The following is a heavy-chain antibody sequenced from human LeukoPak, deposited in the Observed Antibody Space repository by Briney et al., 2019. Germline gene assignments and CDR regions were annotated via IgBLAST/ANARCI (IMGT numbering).Heavy chain of an antibody. CDR2: ISGSGGST. Sequence: GGSLRLSCAASGFTFSSYAMSWVRQAPGKGLEWVSAISGSGGSTYYADSVKGRFTISRDNSKNTLYLQMNSLRAEDMAVYYCAKVRLRLGELSLYYFDYWGQGTLVTVSS. D-gene: IGHD3-16*02. J-gene: IGHJ4*02. CDR3: AKVRLRLGELSLYYFDY. CDR1: GFTFSSYA. V-gene: IGHV3-23*01.